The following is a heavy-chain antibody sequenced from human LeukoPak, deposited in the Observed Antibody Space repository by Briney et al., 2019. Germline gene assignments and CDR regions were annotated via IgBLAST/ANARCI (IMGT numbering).Heavy chain of an antibody. CDR3: ASSGYSSSWYDVVFDY. V-gene: IGHV1-46*01. D-gene: IGHD6-13*01. Sequence: ASVTVSCKASGYTFTSYYMYWVRQAPGQGLEWVGIINPSGGSTSYAQKFQGRVTMTRDTSTSTVYMELSSLRSEDTAVYYCASSGYSSSWYDVVFDYWGQGTLVTVSS. J-gene: IGHJ4*02. CDR1: GYTFTSYY. CDR2: INPSGGST.